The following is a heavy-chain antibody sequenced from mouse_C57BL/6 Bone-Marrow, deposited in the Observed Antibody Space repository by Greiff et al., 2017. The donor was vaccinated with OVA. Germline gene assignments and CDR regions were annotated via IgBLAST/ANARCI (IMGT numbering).Heavy chain of an antibody. CDR1: GFNIKDYY. V-gene: IGHV14-1*01. CDR3: TYCYGSVYWYCDV. Sequence: VQLQQSGAELVRPGASVKLSCTASGFNIKDYYMHWVKQRPEQGLEWIGRIDPADGDTEYAPKFQGKATMTADTSSNTAYLQHSSLTSEDTAVYYCTYCYGSVYWYCDVWGTGTTVTVSS. D-gene: IGHD1-1*01. J-gene: IGHJ1*03. CDR2: IDPADGDT.